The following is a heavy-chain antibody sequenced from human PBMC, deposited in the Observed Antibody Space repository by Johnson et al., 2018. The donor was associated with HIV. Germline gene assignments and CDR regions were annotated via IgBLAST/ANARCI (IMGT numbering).Heavy chain of an antibody. CDR2: ISSSGSTI. Sequence: MQLVESGGGLVQPGGSLRLSCAASGFTFSSYEMNWVRQAPGKGLEWVSYISSSGSTIYYADSVKGRFTISRDNSKNTLYLQMNSLRAEDTAVYYCAKDPRSSSWYWDAFDIWGQGTMVTVSS. CDR1: GFTFSSYE. J-gene: IGHJ3*02. V-gene: IGHV3-48*03. D-gene: IGHD6-13*01. CDR3: AKDPRSSSWYWDAFDI.